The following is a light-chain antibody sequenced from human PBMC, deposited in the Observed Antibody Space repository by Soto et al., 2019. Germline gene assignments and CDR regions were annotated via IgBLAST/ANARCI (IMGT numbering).Light chain of an antibody. CDR3: SSYAGSNNPYV. V-gene: IGLV2-8*01. CDR1: SSDVGGYNL. Sequence: SVLTQPPSASGSPGQSVTISCTGTSSDVGGYNLVSWYQQHPGKAPKLMIYEVSKRPSGVPDRFSGSKSGNTAALTVSGLQAEDEADYYCSSYAGSNNPYVFGTGTKLTVL. J-gene: IGLJ1*01. CDR2: EVS.